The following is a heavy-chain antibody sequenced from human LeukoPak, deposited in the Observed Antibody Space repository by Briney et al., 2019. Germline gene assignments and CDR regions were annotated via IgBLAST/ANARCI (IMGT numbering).Heavy chain of an antibody. CDR2: IYHSGST. CDR1: GGSISSSNW. J-gene: IGHJ4*02. D-gene: IGHD3-16*02. V-gene: IGHV4-4*02. CDR3: ARLLRLGELSLFDY. Sequence: SETLSLTCAVSGGSISSSNWWSWVRQPPGKGLEWIGEIYHSGSTNYNPSLKSRVTISVDTSKNQFSLKLSSVTAADTAVYYCARLLRLGELSLFDYWGQGTLVTVSS.